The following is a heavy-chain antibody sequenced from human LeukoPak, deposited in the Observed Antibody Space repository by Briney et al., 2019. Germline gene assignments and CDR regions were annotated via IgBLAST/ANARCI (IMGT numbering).Heavy chain of an antibody. CDR2: LSYSGGT. V-gene: IGHV4-59*11. D-gene: IGHD5-12*01. J-gene: IGHJ3*01. CDR1: GDSYSGHY. CDR3: ARAPMAITTSAFPDAFDL. Sequence: PSETLSLTCTVPGDSYSGHYWSWIRQTPGKGLEWIGYLSYSGGTNYNPSLKRRVSISLDTSKNQFSLKLSSPAAADPAVYYCARAPMAITTSAFPDAFDLWGQGTMVTVSS.